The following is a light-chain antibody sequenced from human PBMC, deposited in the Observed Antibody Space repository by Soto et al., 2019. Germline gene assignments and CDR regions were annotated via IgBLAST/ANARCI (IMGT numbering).Light chain of an antibody. V-gene: IGKV3-15*01. CDR1: QSVSTSY. J-gene: IGKJ5*01. Sequence: DIVLTQSPGTLSLSPGDRATLSCRASQSVSTSYLAWYQQKPGQAPRLLIYGAATRATGIPARMSGSGSGTAFTLTISSLLPEEYAVYYCQQYNNWLQITFGQGTRLEIK. CDR2: GAA. CDR3: QQYNNWLQIT.